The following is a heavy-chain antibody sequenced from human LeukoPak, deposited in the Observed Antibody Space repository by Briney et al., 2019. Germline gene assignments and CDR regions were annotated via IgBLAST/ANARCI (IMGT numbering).Heavy chain of an antibody. Sequence: ASVKVSCKASGYTYIGYYMHWVRQAPGQGLEWMGRINPSAGGTNSAQKFQGRVTMTRDTSISTAYMELSRLTSDDTAIYYCARGQPYGDYNYFDPWGQGTLVTVSS. CDR2: INPSAGGT. J-gene: IGHJ5*02. D-gene: IGHD4-17*01. V-gene: IGHV1-2*06. CDR1: GYTYIGYY. CDR3: ARGQPYGDYNYFDP.